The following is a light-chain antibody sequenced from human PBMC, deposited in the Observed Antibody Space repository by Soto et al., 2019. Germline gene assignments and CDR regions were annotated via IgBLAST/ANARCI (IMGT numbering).Light chain of an antibody. V-gene: IGKV3-20*01. J-gene: IGKJ5*01. CDR2: AAS. CDR1: QSISSD. Sequence: EIVMTQSPVTLSVSPGERATLSCRASQSISSDLAWYQQRPGQAPRLLIYAASSRATGIPDRFSGSGSGTDFTLTVSRLEPEDFAVYYCQQYGGSPLITFGQGTRLE. CDR3: QQYGGSPLIT.